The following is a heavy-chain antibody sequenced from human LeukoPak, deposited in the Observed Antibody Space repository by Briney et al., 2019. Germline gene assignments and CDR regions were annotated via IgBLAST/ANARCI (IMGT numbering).Heavy chain of an antibody. D-gene: IGHD6-19*01. CDR1: GFTFNNYA. CDR2: VFGSGGSA. CDR3: GKTTVGYSSGRYPGWPVDY. J-gene: IGHJ4*02. V-gene: IGHV3-23*01. Sequence: GGSLRLSCAASGFTFNNYAMYWVRHAPGKGLESVPVVFGSGGSAHYTDSMKGRFTIFRDNSKNTVYLQMNSLKAEDTAVYYCGKTTVGYSSGRYPGWPVDYWGQGTLVTVSS.